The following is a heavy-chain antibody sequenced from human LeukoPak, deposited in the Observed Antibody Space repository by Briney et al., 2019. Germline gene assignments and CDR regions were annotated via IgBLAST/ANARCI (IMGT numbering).Heavy chain of an antibody. J-gene: IGHJ4*02. Sequence: GGSLRLSCAASGFTFSSYGMHWVRQAPGKGLEWVAFIRYDGSNKYYADSVKGRFTISRDNSKNTLYLQMNSLRAEDTAVYYCARVVPQLRYFDWPGRDYWGQGTLVTVSS. V-gene: IGHV3-30*02. CDR1: GFTFSSYG. D-gene: IGHD3-9*01. CDR2: IRYDGSNK. CDR3: ARVVPQLRYFDWPGRDY.